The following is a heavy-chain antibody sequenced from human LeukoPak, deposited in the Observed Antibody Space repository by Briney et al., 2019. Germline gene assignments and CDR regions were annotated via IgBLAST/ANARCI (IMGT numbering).Heavy chain of an antibody. D-gene: IGHD3-10*01. CDR3: ARRPSLGGSGTYLSWFDP. J-gene: IGHJ5*02. CDR1: GYSFTSYW. CDR2: IYPGDSDT. V-gene: IGHV5-51*01. Sequence: GESLKISCKGSGYSFTSYWIGWVRQMSGKGLEWMGIIYPGDSDTRYSPSFQGQVTISADKSISTAYLQWSSLKASDTAMYYCARRPSLGGSGTYLSWFDPWGQGTLVTVSS.